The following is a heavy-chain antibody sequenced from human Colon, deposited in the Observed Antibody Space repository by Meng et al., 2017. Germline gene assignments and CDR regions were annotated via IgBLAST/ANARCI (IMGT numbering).Heavy chain of an antibody. D-gene: IGHD1-7*01. Sequence: GPLQDAGPGLLKPAGALSPTCAVSGGSISSFNWWSWVRQPPGKGLEWIGEISPSGSSNYTPSLKSRVRISLDKSNNQFSLTLTSVTAADTAVYYCARERVRELGLFDSWGQGILVTVSS. CDR3: ARERVRELGLFDS. CDR2: ISPSGSS. CDR1: GGSISSFNW. J-gene: IGHJ4*02. V-gene: IGHV4-4*02.